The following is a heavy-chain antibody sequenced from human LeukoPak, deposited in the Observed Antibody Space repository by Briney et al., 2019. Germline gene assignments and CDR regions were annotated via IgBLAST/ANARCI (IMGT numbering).Heavy chain of an antibody. CDR1: GFTFSSYA. CDR3: AKRSTMTPGNY. CDR2: ISGSGGTT. V-gene: IGHV3-23*01. Sequence: GGSLRLSCADSGFTFSSYAMCWVGQAPGKGLEWVSSISGSGGTTYYTDSVKGRFTISRENSQNPLFLQMNSLRAEDTAVYYCAKRSTMTPGNYWGQGTLVTVSS. J-gene: IGHJ4*02. D-gene: IGHD3-3*01.